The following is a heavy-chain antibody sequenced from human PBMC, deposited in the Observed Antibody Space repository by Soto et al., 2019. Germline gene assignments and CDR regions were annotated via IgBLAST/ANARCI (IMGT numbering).Heavy chain of an antibody. CDR1: GFTFSSYG. CDR2: IWYDGSNK. V-gene: IGHV3-33*01. D-gene: IGHD6-13*01. J-gene: IGHJ6*02. CDR3: ARDLIAAADDDYYYGMDV. Sequence: GSLRLSCAASGFTFSSYGMHWVRQAPGKGLEWVAVIWYDGSNKYYADSVKGRFTISRDNSKNTLYLQMNSLRAEDTAVYYCARDLIAAADDDYYYGMDVWGQGTTVTVSS.